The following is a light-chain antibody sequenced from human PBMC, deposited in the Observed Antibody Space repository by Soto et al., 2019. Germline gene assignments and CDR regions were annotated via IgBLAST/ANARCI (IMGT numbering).Light chain of an antibody. CDR1: QDVKKY. CDR3: QQYDIPPRA. J-gene: IGKJ3*01. V-gene: IGKV1-33*01. CDR2: GAT. Sequence: DIQMTQSPSSLSASVGDRVTITCQASQDVKKYLNWYQQKPGKVPKLLIYGATKLETGVPSRFSGSGSGTDFSLTISGVQSEDFATYYCQQYDIPPRAFGPGTKVDVK.